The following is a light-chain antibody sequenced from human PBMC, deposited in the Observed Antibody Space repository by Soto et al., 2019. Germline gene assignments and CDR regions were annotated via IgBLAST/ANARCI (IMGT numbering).Light chain of an antibody. J-gene: IGKJ4*01. CDR3: QQYNNWPPRIT. V-gene: IGKV3-15*01. CDR1: QSVSSN. CDR2: GAS. Sequence: EIVMTQSPATLSVSPGERATLSCRASQSVSSNLAWYQQKPGQAPRPLIYGASTRATGIPARFSGSGSGTEFTLTISSLQSEDFAVYYCQQYNNWPPRITFGGGTKVDIK.